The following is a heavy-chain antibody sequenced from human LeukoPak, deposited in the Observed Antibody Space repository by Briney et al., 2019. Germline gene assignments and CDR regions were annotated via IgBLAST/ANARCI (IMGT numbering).Heavy chain of an antibody. J-gene: IGHJ4*02. CDR2: ISSSSSTI. Sequence: GGSLRLSCAASGFTFRSHEMNWVRQAPGRGLEWVSYISSSSSTIYYADSVKGRFTISRDNAKNSLYLQMNSLGAEDTAVYYCARGLDWGQGTLVTVSS. CDR3: ARGLD. D-gene: IGHD2-2*03. V-gene: IGHV3-48*03. CDR1: GFTFRSHE.